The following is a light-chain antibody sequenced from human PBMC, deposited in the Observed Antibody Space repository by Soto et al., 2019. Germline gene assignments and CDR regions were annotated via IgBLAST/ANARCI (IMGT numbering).Light chain of an antibody. Sequence: IQLTQSPSTLSGSVGDRVTITCRASQTISSWLAWYQQKPGKAPKLRIYKASTLKSGVPSRLSGSGSGTEFTLTISSLQSEDFTVYSCLQYHNLWAFGQGTKVDIK. V-gene: IGKV1-5*03. J-gene: IGKJ1*01. CDR3: LQYHNLWA. CDR1: QTISSW. CDR2: KAS.